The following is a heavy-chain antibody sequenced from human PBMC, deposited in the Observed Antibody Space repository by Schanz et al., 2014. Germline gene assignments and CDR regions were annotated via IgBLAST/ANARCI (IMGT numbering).Heavy chain of an antibody. CDR1: GFTFNSYA. J-gene: IGHJ6*02. CDR2: ISHSGGSK. D-gene: IGHD2-15*01. CDR3: AKGMGYCSGGTCYDYYYYGLDV. V-gene: IGHV3-23*01. Sequence: DVQVLESGGGLVPPGGSLRLSCAASGFTFNSYAMTWVRQAPGKGLEWVSSISHSGGSKYYADSVKGRFTISRDNSENTLYLQMNSLSADDTAVFYCAKGMGYCSGGTCYDYYYYGLDVWGQGTTVTVSS.